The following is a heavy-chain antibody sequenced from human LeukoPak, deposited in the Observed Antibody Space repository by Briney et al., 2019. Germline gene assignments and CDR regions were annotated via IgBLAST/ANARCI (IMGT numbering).Heavy chain of an antibody. CDR2: INHSGST. CDR1: GGSFSGYY. J-gene: IGHJ4*02. Sequence: SETPSLTCAVYGGSFSGYYWSWIRQPPGKGLEWIGEINHSGSTNYNPSLKSRVTISVDTSKNQFSLKLSSVTAADTAVYYCARGDYGDYFSQGTLVTVSS. V-gene: IGHV4-34*01. CDR3: ARGDYGDY.